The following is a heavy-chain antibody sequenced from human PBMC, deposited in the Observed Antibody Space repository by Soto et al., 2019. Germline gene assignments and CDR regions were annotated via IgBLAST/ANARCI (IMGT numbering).Heavy chain of an antibody. V-gene: IGHV1-69*01. CDR3: ASRTYNRFWEWLSDGFDP. Sequence: QVQLVQSGAEVKKPGSSVKVSCKASGGTFSSYVISWVRQAPGKGLEWMGGIIPIFGTANYAQRFQGRVTITADESTITAYMEQSSLRSEDTAVYYCASRTYNRFWEWLSDGFDPWGQGTLVTVSS. D-gene: IGHD3-3*01. CDR2: IIPIFGTA. J-gene: IGHJ5*02. CDR1: GGTFSSYV.